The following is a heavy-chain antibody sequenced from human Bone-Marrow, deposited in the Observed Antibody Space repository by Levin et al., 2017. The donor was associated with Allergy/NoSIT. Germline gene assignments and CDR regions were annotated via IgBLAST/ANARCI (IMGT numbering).Heavy chain of an antibody. D-gene: IGHD2-2*02. CDR1: GYTFTGYY. CDR3: ARVVSCGSTSCYTPYYYYDGMDV. V-gene: IGHV1-2*02. J-gene: IGHJ6*02. CDR2: INPNSGGT. Sequence: GASVKVSCKASGYTFTGYYMHWVRQAPGQGLEWMGWINPNSGGTNYAQKFQGRVTMTRDTSISTAYMELSRLRSDDTAVYYCARVVSCGSTSCYTPYYYYDGMDVWGQGTTVTVSS.